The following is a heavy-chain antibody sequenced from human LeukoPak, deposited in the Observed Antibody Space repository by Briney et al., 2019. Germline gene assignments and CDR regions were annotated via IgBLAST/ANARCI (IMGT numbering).Heavy chain of an antibody. V-gene: IGHV3-66*01. D-gene: IGHD4-23*01. J-gene: IGHJ4*02. CDR2: IYSAGST. CDR3: ARDGGNSMFDY. CDR1: GSSVSSNY. Sequence: GGSLRLSCAASGSSVSSNYMSWIRQAPGKGLEWVSVIYSAGSTYYADSVKGRFTISRDNSKNTLYLQMNSLRAEDTAVYYCARDGGNSMFDYWGQGTLVTVSS.